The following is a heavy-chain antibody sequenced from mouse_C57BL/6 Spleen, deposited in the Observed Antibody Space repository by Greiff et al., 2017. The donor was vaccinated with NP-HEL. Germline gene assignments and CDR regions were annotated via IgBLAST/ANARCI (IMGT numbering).Heavy chain of an antibody. J-gene: IGHJ4*01. Sequence: QVQLQQPGAELVRPGSSVKLSCKASGYTFTSYWMHWVKQRPIQGLEWIGNIDPSDSETHYNQKFKDKATLTVDKSSSTAYMQHSSLTSEDSAVYYCARYYYGSSYDYAMDYWGQGTSVTVSS. CDR2: IDPSDSET. CDR1: GYTFTSYW. CDR3: ARYYYGSSYDYAMDY. D-gene: IGHD1-1*01. V-gene: IGHV1-52*01.